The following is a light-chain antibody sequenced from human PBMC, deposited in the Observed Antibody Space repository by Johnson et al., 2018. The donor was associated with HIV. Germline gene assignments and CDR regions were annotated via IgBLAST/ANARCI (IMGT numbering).Light chain of an antibody. J-gene: IGLJ1*01. V-gene: IGLV1-51*01. CDR1: SSNIGNNY. CDR3: GTWDSSLGAQYV. Sequence: QSVLTQPPSVSAPLGQKVNISCSGSSSNIGNNYVSWYQQLPGTAPKLLIYDNNKRPSEIPDRFSGSKSGTSATLGITGLQTGDEADFYCGTWDSSLGAQYVFGSGTKVTVL. CDR2: DNN.